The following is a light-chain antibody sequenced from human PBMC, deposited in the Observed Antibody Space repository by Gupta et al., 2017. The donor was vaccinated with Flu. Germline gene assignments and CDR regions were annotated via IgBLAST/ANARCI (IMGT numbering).Light chain of an antibody. CDR1: SVRVSSSQY. V-gene: IGLV8-61*01. CDR3: LIYLGGCVSL. J-gene: IGLJ2*01. Sequence: QTVVTHEPSLSVSPGGSVTLSCALSSVRVSSSQYAGWYQHAPGQPPRTLIYGTYVRSSGVPDRFSGSILGHRVGLTITGAQAEDESGYYCLIYLGGCVSLFGGGAKVTVL. CDR2: GTY.